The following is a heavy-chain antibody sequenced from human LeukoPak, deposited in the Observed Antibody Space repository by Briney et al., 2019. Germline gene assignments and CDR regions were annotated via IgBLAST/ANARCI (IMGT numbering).Heavy chain of an antibody. CDR2: IYYSGST. V-gene: IGHV4-30-4*08. CDR3: ARAPGYYDSNNWFDP. J-gene: IGHJ5*02. Sequence: LRLSCAASGFTFSDYYMNWIRQPPGKGLEWIGYIYYSGSTYYNPSLKSRVTISVDTSKNQFSLKLSSVTAADTAVYYCARAPGYYDSNNWFDPWGQGTLVTVSS. CDR1: GFTFSDYY. D-gene: IGHD3-22*01.